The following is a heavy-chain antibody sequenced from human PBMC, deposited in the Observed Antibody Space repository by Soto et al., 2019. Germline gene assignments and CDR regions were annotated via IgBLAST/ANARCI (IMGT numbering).Heavy chain of an antibody. CDR3: AREWSGFDY. J-gene: IGHJ4*02. V-gene: IGHV4-59*01. CDR1: VGSLTPYN. D-gene: IGHD2-15*01. CDR2: MYSRGSS. Sequence: QFQLRKSGQGRVKPSKTLSPISTFPVGSLTPYNGTWIRKPQGRGLEWIAYMYSRGSSSYNPSLKSRVTMSVDTSRNQFSLKLNSATAADTAVYYCAREWSGFDYWGQGILVTVSS.